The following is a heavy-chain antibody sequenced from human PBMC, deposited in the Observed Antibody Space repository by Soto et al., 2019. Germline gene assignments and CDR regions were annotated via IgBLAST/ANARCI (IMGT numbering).Heavy chain of an antibody. CDR3: GRSSGYSSSRFDY. J-gene: IGHJ4*02. D-gene: IGHD6-13*01. Sequence: PSETLSLTCTVSCGSISSYYWSWIRQPPGKGLEWIGYIYYSGSTNYNPSLKSRVTISVDTSKNQFSLKLSSVTAADTAVYYCGRSSGYSSSRFDYWGQGILVTVSS. CDR1: CGSISSYY. V-gene: IGHV4-59*01. CDR2: IYYSGST.